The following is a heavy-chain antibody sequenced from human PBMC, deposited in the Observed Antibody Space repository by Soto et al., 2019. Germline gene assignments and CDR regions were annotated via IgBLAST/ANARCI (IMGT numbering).Heavy chain of an antibody. D-gene: IGHD6-6*01. CDR1: GYRFSSYW. CDR3: ARQEYSSWSPAFDF. V-gene: IGHV5-51*01. J-gene: IGHJ3*01. Sequence: GESLKISCKGSGYRFSSYWIGWVRQMPGKGLEWMGIIYAGDSDTRYSPSFQGQVTISADKSFSTAYLQWSSLKASDTAMYYCARQEYSSWSPAFDFCGQGTMVTVSS. CDR2: IYAGDSDT.